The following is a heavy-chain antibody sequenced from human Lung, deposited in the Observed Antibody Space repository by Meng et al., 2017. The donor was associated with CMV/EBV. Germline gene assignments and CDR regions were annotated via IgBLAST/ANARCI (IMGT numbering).Heavy chain of an antibody. Sequence: SCAASEFNVTSTYMNWVRQAPGKGLEWVSVIYSGGHRYYAGSVKGRFTISRDNSKNTLHLQMNSLRAEDTAMYYCARAGTSSGAFDIGGQGKMVTVSS. CDR1: EFNVTSTY. D-gene: IGHD6-6*01. V-gene: IGHV3-53*01. J-gene: IGHJ3*02. CDR2: IYSGGHR. CDR3: ARAGTSSGAFDI.